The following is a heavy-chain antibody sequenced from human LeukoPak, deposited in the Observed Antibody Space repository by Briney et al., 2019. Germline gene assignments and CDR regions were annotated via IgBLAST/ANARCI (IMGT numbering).Heavy chain of an antibody. J-gene: IGHJ4*02. CDR3: ERALDAYYYGSGSYYNRYYFDY. CDR1: GYSFTSYW. D-gene: IGHD3-10*01. Sequence: GESLKISCKGSGYSFTSYWIGWVRQVPGKGLEWMGIIYPSDSDTRYSPSFQGQVTISADKSISTAYLQWSSLKASDTAMYYCERALDAYYYGSGSYYNRYYFDYWGQGTLVTVSS. CDR2: IYPSDSDT. V-gene: IGHV5-51*01.